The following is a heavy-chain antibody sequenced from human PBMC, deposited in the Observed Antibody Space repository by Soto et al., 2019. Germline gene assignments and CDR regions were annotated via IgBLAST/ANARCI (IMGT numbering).Heavy chain of an antibody. Sequence: QVQLVESGGGVVQPGRSLRLSCAASGFTFSSYGMHWVRQAPGKGLEWVAVISYDGSNKYYADSVKGRFTISRDNSKNTLYLQMNSLRAEDTAVYYCAKDLLPPASYYDILTGYHIAYWDQGTLVTVSS. J-gene: IGHJ4*02. CDR3: AKDLLPPASYYDILTGYHIAY. CDR2: ISYDGSNK. D-gene: IGHD3-9*01. V-gene: IGHV3-30*18. CDR1: GFTFSSYG.